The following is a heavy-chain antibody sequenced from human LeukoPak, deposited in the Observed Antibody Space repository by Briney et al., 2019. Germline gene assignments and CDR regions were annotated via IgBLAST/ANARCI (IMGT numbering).Heavy chain of an antibody. V-gene: IGHV3-23*01. CDR1: GFALSSYA. CDR2: ISGSGAST. CDR3: ATDWGINF. J-gene: IGHJ4*02. D-gene: IGHD3-16*01. Sequence: PGGSLRLSCAASGFALSSYAMTWVRQAPGKGLEWVSDISGSGASTYYADSVKGRFTISRDNSKNTLYLQMNSLRAEDTAVYYGATDWGINFWGQGTLVTVSS.